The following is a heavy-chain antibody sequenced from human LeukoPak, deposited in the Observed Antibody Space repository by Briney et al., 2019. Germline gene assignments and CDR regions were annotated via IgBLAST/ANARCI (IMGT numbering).Heavy chain of an antibody. D-gene: IGHD6-25*01. Sequence: GGSLRLSCAASGFTFSFYRMTWVRQAPGKGLEWVANIKQDGSAKYTLDSVKGRFTISRDNAKNSLYLQMNSLRAEETAIYYCARGRGSLDYWGQGALVTVSS. V-gene: IGHV3-7*04. CDR1: GFTFSFYR. CDR2: IKQDGSAK. J-gene: IGHJ4*02. CDR3: ARGRGSLDY.